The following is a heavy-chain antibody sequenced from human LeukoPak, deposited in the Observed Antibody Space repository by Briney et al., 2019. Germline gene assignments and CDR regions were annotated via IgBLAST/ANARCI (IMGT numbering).Heavy chain of an antibody. CDR2: SGGSGVST. D-gene: IGHD3-10*01. V-gene: IGHV3-23*01. CDR1: GFTFSSYA. CDR3: AKGERPQYMVRGVPYDYYLMDV. Sequence: SGGSLRLSCAASGFTFSSYAMSWVRQAPGKGLEWVSGSGGSGVSTYYADSVKGRFTISRDNSKNTLYLQMNSLRAEDTAVYYCAKGERPQYMVRGVPYDYYLMDVWGRGTTVTVSS. J-gene: IGHJ6*02.